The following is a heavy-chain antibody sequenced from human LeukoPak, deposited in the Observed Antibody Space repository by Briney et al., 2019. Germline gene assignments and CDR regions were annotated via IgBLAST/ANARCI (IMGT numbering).Heavy chain of an antibody. CDR1: GFTFSSYA. Sequence: PGGSLRLSCAASGFTFSSYAMSWVRQAPGKGLEWVSAISGSGGSTYYADSVKGRFTISRDNSKNMLYLQMNSLRAEDTAVYYCALLVDYYYYGMDVWGRGTTITVSS. D-gene: IGHD6-13*01. J-gene: IGHJ6*02. CDR3: ALLVDYYYYGMDV. CDR2: ISGSGGST. V-gene: IGHV3-23*01.